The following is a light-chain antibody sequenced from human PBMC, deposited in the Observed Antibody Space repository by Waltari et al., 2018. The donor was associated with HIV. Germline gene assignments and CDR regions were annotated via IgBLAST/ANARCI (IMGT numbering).Light chain of an antibody. J-gene: IGKJ5*01. CDR3: QQYHTDPS. V-gene: IGKV1-5*03. CDR1: QPISNW. CDR2: RAS. Sequence: DIQMTQSPSSVSASLGDRVFITCRASQPISNWLAWYQQKPGKAPKLLIHRASILESGVSSRFSGSGSGTEFTLIIDTLQVDDFATYYCQQYHTDPSFGQGTRLEFK.